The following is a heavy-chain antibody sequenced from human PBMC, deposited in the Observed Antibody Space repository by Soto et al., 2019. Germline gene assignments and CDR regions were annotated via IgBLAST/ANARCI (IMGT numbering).Heavy chain of an antibody. CDR2: ISSEGAST. Sequence: GGSLRLSCSVSGFIFSSYAMHWVRQAPGKGLEYVASISSEGASTYYADSVKGRFIISRDNSKNTLYLQMSSLRAEDTAVYYCVKDRYVDYWGQGILVTVSS. CDR1: GFIFSSYA. V-gene: IGHV3-64D*06. CDR3: VKDRYVDY. J-gene: IGHJ4*02.